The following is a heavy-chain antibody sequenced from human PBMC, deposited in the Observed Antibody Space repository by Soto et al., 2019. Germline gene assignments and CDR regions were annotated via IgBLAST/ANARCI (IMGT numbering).Heavy chain of an antibody. V-gene: IGHV4-59*01. CDR1: GGSISSYY. D-gene: IGHD1-26*01. J-gene: IGHJ3*02. Sequence: SETVSLTCTVSGGSISSYYWSWIRQPPGKGLEWIGYIYYSGSTNYNPSLKSRVTISVDTSKNQFSLKLSSVTAADTAVYYCAREGESGSYYLQAFDIWGQGTMVT. CDR2: IYYSGST. CDR3: AREGESGSYYLQAFDI.